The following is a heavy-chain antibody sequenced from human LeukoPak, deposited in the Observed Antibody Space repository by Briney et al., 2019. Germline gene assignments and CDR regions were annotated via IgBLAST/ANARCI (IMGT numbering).Heavy chain of an antibody. CDR2: ISGSTGST. Sequence: GGSLRLSCAASGFTFSSYAMNWVRQAPGKGLEWVSAISGSTGSTYYADSVKGRFTISRDNSNNTLYLQMNSLRAEDTAVYYCAKGAAGTNGYYYYYYMDVWGKGTTVTVSS. CDR3: AKGAAGTNGYYYYYYMDV. CDR1: GFTFSSYA. D-gene: IGHD6-19*01. V-gene: IGHV3-23*01. J-gene: IGHJ6*03.